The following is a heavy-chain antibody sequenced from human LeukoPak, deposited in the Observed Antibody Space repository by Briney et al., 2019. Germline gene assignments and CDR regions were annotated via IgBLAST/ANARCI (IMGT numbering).Heavy chain of an antibody. J-gene: IGHJ6*03. V-gene: IGHV3-43*02. CDR3: AKDSSGYYTRWYYYYYYMDV. CDR1: GFTFDDYA. CDR2: ISGDGGST. Sequence: GGSLRLSCAASGFTFDDYAMHWVRQAAGKGLEWVSLISGDGGSTYYADSVKGRFTISRDNSKNSLYLQMNSLRTEDTALCYCAKDSSGYYTRWYYYYYYMDVWGKGTTVTVSS. D-gene: IGHD3-22*01.